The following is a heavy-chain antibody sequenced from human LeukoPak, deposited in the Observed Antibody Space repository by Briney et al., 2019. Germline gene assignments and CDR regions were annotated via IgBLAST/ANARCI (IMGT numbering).Heavy chain of an antibody. J-gene: IGHJ4*02. CDR2: ISYDGSNK. Sequence: GGSLRLSCAASGFTFSSYAMHWVRQAPGKGLEWVAVISYDGSNKYYADSVKGRFTISRDNAKNSLYLQMNSLRAEDTAVYYCAGDFAYERFDYWGQGALVTVSS. D-gene: IGHD3-3*01. CDR1: GFTFSSYA. V-gene: IGHV3-30-3*01. CDR3: AGDFAYERFDY.